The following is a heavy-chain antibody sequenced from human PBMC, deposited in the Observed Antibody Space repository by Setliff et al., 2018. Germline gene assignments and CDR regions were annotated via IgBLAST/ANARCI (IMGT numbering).Heavy chain of an antibody. CDR3: ARLSVSLLRGGYLDY. CDR1: GGSISNYY. J-gene: IGHJ4*02. V-gene: IGHV4-4*08. Sequence: PSETLSLTCTVSGGSISNYYWSWIRQSPGKGLEWIGYIDTSGSTNYNPSLRGRVTLSVDTSTNQFSVTLRSVTAADTAVYYCARLSVSLLRGGYLDYWGQGSLVTVSS. D-gene: IGHD3-10*01. CDR2: IDTSGST.